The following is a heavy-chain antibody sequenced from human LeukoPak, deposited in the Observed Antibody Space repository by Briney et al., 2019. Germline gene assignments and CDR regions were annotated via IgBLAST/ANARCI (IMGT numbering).Heavy chain of an antibody. D-gene: IGHD4-17*01. J-gene: IGHJ6*02. CDR3: ARDRTTVTTDYYYYGMDV. CDR2: ISYDESNK. V-gene: IGHV3-33*08. CDR1: GLSFSNYG. Sequence: GGSLRLSCAASGLSFSNYGMHWVRQAPGKGLEWVAVISYDESNKYYADSVKGRFTISRDNSKNTLYLQMNSLRAEDTAVYYCARDRTTVTTDYYYYGMDVWGQGTTVTVSS.